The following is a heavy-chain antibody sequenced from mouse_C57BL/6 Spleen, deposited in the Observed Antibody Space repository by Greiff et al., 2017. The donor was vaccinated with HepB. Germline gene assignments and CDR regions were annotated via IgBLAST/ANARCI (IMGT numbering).Heavy chain of an antibody. CDR2: IDPSDSET. Sequence: QVQLQQPGAELVRPGSSVKLSCKASGYTFTSYWMHWVKQRPIQGLEWIGNIDPSDSETHYNQKFKDKATLTVDKSSSTAYMQLSSLTSEDSAVYDCARGGGYDGYYRFAYWGQGTLVTVSA. J-gene: IGHJ3*01. CDR1: GYTFTSYW. D-gene: IGHD2-3*01. V-gene: IGHV1-52*01. CDR3: ARGGGYDGYYRFAY.